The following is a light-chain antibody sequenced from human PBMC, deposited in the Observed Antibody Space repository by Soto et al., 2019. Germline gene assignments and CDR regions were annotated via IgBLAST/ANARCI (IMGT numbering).Light chain of an antibody. Sequence: QSVLTQPPSLSAAPGQTVTISCSGNSSNIESNFVSWYQQVPGTAPRLLILDDNRRASGVPDRISGARFATSGTLAITGLQTGDEAVYYCATWDDSLKTIVFGGGTQLTVL. J-gene: IGLJ2*01. V-gene: IGLV1-51*01. CDR2: DDN. CDR1: SSNIESNF. CDR3: ATWDDSLKTIV.